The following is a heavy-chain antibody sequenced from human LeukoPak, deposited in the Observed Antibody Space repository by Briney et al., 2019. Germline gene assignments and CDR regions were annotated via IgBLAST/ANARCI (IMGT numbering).Heavy chain of an antibody. V-gene: IGHV3-48*03. J-gene: IGHJ4*02. CDR2: ISSSSSTI. CDR1: GFTFSSYE. Sequence: PGGSLRLSCAASGFTFSSYEMKWVREAPGKGLEWVSYISSSSSTIYYADSVKGRFTISRDKAKNSLYLQMNSLRAEDPAVYYCATPLVGATQLSGNYWGQGTLVTVSS. CDR3: ATPLVGATQLSGNY. D-gene: IGHD1-26*01.